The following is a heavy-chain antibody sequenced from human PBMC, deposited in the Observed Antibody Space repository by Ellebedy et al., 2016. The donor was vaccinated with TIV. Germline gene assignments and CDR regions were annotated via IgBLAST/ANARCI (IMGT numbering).Heavy chain of an antibody. J-gene: IGHJ6*02. CDR3: ARDRHGYGYYYNGVDV. CDR2: ISAYNGNT. CDR1: GYTFTSYG. D-gene: IGHD5-12*01. Sequence: ASVKVSCKASGYTFTSYGISWVRQAPGQGLEWMGWISAYNGNTNYAQKPQGRVTMTTDTSTSTAYLALRSLRSDDTAVYYCARDRHGYGYYYNGVDVWGQGTTVTVSS. V-gene: IGHV1-18*04.